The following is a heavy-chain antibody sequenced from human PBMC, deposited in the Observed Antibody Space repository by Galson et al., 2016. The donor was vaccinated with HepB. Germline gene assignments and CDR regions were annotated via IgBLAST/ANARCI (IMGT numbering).Heavy chain of an antibody. D-gene: IGHD5-18*01. CDR2: IYPRDSDT. CDR1: AYSFDSYW. J-gene: IGHJ4*02. CDR3: ARQTKLWSNPIDY. Sequence: QSGAEVKKPGESLKISCKGSAYSFDSYWIAWVRQMPGKALDWMGSIYPRDSDTNYSPSFQGQVTISADKSISTAYLQWSSLEASDTAIYYCARQTKLWSNPIDYWGQGTLVTVSS. V-gene: IGHV5-51*01.